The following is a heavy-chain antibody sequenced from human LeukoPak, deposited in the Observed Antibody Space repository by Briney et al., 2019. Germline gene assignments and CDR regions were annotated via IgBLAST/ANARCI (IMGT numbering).Heavy chain of an antibody. CDR1: GGSISSYY. D-gene: IGHD5-24*01. CDR3: ARGSGRDGYNPPFDY. CDR2: IYTSGST. Sequence: PSETLSLTCTVSGGSISSYYWSWIRQPAGKGLEWIGRIYTSGSTNYNPSLKSRVTMSADTSKNQFSLKLSSVTAADTAVYYCARGSGRDGYNPPFDYWGQGTLVTVSS. J-gene: IGHJ4*02. V-gene: IGHV4-4*07.